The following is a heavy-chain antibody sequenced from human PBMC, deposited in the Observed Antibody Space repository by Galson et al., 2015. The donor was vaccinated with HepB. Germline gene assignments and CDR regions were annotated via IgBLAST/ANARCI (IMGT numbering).Heavy chain of an antibody. CDR1: GYILTELS. CDR2: FDPEDGET. Sequence: SVKVSCKVSGYILTELSTHWVRQAPGKGLEWMGGFDPEDGETIYAQKFQGRVTMTEDTSTGTAYMELSSLRSEDTAVHYCATILTYYYDTSGLRGAFDIWGQGTMVTVSS. D-gene: IGHD3-22*01. V-gene: IGHV1-24*01. J-gene: IGHJ3*02. CDR3: ATILTYYYDTSGLRGAFDI.